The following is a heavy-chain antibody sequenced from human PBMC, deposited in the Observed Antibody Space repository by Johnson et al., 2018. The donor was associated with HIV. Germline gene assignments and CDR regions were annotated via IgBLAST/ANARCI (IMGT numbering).Heavy chain of an antibody. D-gene: IGHD3-22*01. CDR1: GFTSDDYG. V-gene: IGHV3-13*01. CDR2: IGTAGDT. CDR3: ARGNRQYYYDSSGDAFDI. J-gene: IGHJ3*02. Sequence: VQLVESGGGVVRPGGSLKLSCAASGFTSDDYGMSWVRQATGKGLEWVSAIGTAGDTYYPGSVKGRFTISRENAKNSLYLQMNRLRAGDTAVNYCARGNRQYYYDSSGDAFDIWGQGTMVTVSS.